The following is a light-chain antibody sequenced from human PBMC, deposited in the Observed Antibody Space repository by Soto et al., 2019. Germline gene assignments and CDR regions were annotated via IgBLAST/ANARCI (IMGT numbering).Light chain of an antibody. CDR1: QSVRSN. CDR2: GAS. CDR3: QQYNTWPPIT. J-gene: IGKJ5*01. Sequence: VLTQSPGTLSLSPWERVTLSCRPSQSVRSNLAWYQQKPGQAPRLLIYGASTRATGLPARFSGSGSGTDFTLTISSLQSEDFAVYYCQQYNTWPPITFGQVTRLE. V-gene: IGKV3-15*01.